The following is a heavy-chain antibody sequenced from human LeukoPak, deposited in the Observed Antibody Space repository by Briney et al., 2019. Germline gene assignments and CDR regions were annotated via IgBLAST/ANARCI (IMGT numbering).Heavy chain of an antibody. CDR3: ARDGLYYDILTGPYYMDV. Sequence: GGSLRLSCAASGFTFSSHGMNWVRQAPGKGLEWVSGISPSGGITYYTDSVKGRFTISRDNSKNTVSLQMNSLRAEDTAVYYCARDGLYYDILTGPYYMDVWGKGTTVTVSS. D-gene: IGHD3-9*01. CDR2: ISPSGGIT. CDR1: GFTFSSHG. V-gene: IGHV3-23*01. J-gene: IGHJ6*03.